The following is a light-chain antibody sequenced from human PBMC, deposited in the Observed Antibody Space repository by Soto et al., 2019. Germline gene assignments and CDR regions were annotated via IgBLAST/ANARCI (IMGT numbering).Light chain of an antibody. CDR1: SPDIGSNY. V-gene: IGLV1-47*01. Sequence: QSVLTQPPSASGTPGQGSTISRSGTSPDIGSNYVYWYQQLPGTAPKLLIYRNNQRPSGVPDRFSGSKSGTSASLAISGLRSEDEADYYCAAWDDSLSGYVFGTGTKVTVL. J-gene: IGLJ1*01. CDR2: RNN. CDR3: AAWDDSLSGYV.